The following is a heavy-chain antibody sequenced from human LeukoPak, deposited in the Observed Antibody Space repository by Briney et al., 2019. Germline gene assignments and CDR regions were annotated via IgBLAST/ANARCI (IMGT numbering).Heavy chain of an antibody. CDR2: IIPIFGIA. D-gene: IGHD3-22*01. J-gene: IGHJ4*02. CDR1: GYTFTSYG. Sequence: ASVEVSCKASGYTFTSYGISWVRQAPGQGLEWMGRIIPIFGIANYAQKFQGRVTITADKSTSTAYMELSSLRSEDTAVYYCARGRGYYDSSGYFDYWGQGTLVTVSS. V-gene: IGHV1-69*04. CDR3: ARGRGYYDSSGYFDY.